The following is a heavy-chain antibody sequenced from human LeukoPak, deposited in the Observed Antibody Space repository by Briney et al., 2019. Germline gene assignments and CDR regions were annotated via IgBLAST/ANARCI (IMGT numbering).Heavy chain of an antibody. Sequence: PSETLSLTCTVSGGSISSYYWSWIRQPAGKGLEWIGRIYTSGSTNYNPSLKSRVTMSVDTSKNQFSLKLSSVTAADTAVYYCARESIMVRGVIFFGWYFDLWGRGTLVTVSS. CDR1: GGSISSYY. D-gene: IGHD3-10*01. CDR3: ARESIMVRGVIFFGWYFDL. J-gene: IGHJ2*01. CDR2: IYTSGST. V-gene: IGHV4-4*07.